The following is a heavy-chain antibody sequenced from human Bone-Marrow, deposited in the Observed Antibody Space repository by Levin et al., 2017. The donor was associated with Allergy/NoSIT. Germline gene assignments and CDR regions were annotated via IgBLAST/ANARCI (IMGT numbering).Heavy chain of an antibody. D-gene: IGHD1-26*01. CDR3: VRGAKSGFDY. CDR1: GDSVSTSSVA. CDR2: TYYRSKWSN. V-gene: IGHV6-1*01. J-gene: IGHJ4*02. Sequence: SETLSLTCAISGDSVSTSSVAWNWIRQSPSRGLEWLGRTYYRSKWSNDYAVSVKSRITINPDTSRNQFSLQLNSVTPGDTGVYYCVRGAKSGFDYWGQGTLVTVSS.